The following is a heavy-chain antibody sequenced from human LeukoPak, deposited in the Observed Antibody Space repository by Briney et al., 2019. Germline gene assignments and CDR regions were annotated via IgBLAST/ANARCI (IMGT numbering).Heavy chain of an antibody. CDR2: ISGSGGST. V-gene: IGHV3-23*01. D-gene: IGHD2-8*01. Sequence: PGGSLRLSCAASGFTFSSYGMSWVRQAPGKGVEGVSAISGSGGSTYYAVSVKGRFTISRDNSKNALYLQMNSLRAEDTAVYYCAKDPLYCTNGVCVDYWGQGTLVTVSS. CDR1: GFTFSSYG. J-gene: IGHJ4*02. CDR3: AKDPLYCTNGVCVDY.